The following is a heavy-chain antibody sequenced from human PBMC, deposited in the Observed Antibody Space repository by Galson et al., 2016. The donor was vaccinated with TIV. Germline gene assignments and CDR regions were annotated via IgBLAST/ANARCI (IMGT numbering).Heavy chain of an antibody. D-gene: IGHD3-22*01. Sequence: SLRLSCAASGFTVSSNYMSWVRQAPGKGLEWVSIIYRSGTTYYADSVKGRFTISRDDSKNTLYLQMNTLRAEDTAVYYCVSPAGSDYYDHYGYYSYWGQGTLVTVSS. V-gene: IGHV3-66*02. J-gene: IGHJ4*02. CDR2: IYRSGTT. CDR1: GFTVSSNY. CDR3: VSPAGSDYYDHYGYYSY.